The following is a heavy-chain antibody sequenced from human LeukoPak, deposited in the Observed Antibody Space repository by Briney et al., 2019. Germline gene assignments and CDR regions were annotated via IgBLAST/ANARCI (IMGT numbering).Heavy chain of an antibody. D-gene: IGHD5-12*01. Sequence: GASVKVSCKASGYTFTSYYMHWVRQAPGQGLEWMGIINPSGGSTSYAQKFQGRVTMTRDTSINTAYMELSKLMSDDAAAYYCATALRGKSVDYWGQGTLVTVSS. CDR1: GYTFTSYY. V-gene: IGHV1-46*01. CDR3: ATALRGKSVDY. CDR2: INPSGGST. J-gene: IGHJ4*02.